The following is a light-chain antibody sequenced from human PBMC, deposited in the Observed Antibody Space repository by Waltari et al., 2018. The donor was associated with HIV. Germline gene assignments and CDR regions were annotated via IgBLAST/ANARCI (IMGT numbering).Light chain of an antibody. V-gene: IGLV1-44*01. Sequence: QSVLTQPPSASGTPGQRVTISCSGRRSNIESNSVSWYQQLPGTAPRLLIFKNNQRPSGVPDRFSGSKSGTSASLAISGLQSEDEADYYCAAWDDNLNGLFGGGTKLTVL. CDR1: RSNIESNS. CDR2: KNN. J-gene: IGLJ3*02. CDR3: AAWDDNLNGL.